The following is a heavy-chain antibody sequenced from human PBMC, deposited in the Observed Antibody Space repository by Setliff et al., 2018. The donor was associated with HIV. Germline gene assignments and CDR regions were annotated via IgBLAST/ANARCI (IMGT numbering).Heavy chain of an antibody. V-gene: IGHV3-7*01. CDR2: IKQDGSEE. D-gene: IGHD6-19*01. J-gene: IGHJ4*02. CDR1: GFTFSNYD. CDR3: TKDHLSGWASDC. Sequence: GGCLRLSCAASGFTFSNYDMTWVRQAPGKGLEWVAKIKQDGSEEYYVDSVKGRFTISRDNAKNSVYLQMNSLRVEDTAMYYCTKDHLSGWASDCWGQGTLVTVSS.